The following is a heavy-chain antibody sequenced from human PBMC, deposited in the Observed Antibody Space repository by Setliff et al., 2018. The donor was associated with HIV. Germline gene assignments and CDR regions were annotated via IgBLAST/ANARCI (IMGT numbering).Heavy chain of an antibody. CDR3: TRHSQDPWSLLDY. CDR2: IYYREST. V-gene: IGHV4-39*07. Sequence: PSETLSLTCTVSGGSISSSSYYWGWIRQPPGKGLERIGSIYYRESTSYNPSLKRRVTISRDDSKNPAYLQMDSLKTEDTAVYYCTRHSQDPWSLLDYWGQGTRVTVSS. D-gene: IGHD2-8*02. J-gene: IGHJ4*02. CDR1: GGSISSSSYY.